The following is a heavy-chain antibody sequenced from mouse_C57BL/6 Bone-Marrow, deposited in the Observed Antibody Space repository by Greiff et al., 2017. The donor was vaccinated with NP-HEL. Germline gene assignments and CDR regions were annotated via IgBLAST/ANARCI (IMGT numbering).Heavy chain of an antibody. CDR2: INPYNGGT. CDR3: ASYVSWFAY. J-gene: IGHJ3*01. CDR1: GYTFTDYY. D-gene: IGHD1-1*02. V-gene: IGHV1-19*01. Sequence: VQLKESGPVLVKPGASVKMSCKASGYTFTDYYMNWVKQSHGKSLEWIGVINPYNGGTSYNQKFKGKATLTVDKSSSTAYMELNSLTSEDSAVYYCASYVSWFAYWGQGTLVTVSA.